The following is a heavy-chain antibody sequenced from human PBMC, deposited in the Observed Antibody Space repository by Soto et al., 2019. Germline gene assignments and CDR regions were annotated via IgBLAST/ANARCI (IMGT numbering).Heavy chain of an antibody. J-gene: IGHJ5*02. V-gene: IGHV1-18*01. CDR3: ARDPHEFWTSYWFDP. Sequence: GASVKVSCKTSGYTFNTYGINWVRQAPGQGLELMGWISAYDGKTTYAEKFQGRVTLTTDTSTSTAYMELRSLRSDDTAIYCCARDPHEFWTSYWFDPWGQGTPVTSP. CDR2: ISAYDGKT. D-gene: IGHD3-3*01. CDR1: GYTFNTYG.